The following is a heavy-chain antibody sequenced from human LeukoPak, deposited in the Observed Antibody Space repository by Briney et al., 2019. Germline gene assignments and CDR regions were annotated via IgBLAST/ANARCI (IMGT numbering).Heavy chain of an antibody. J-gene: IGHJ6*03. D-gene: IGHD3-10*01. V-gene: IGHV4-4*07. Sequence: SETLSLTCTVSGGSLSSYYWSWIRQPAGKGLEWIGRIYTSGSTNYNPSLKSRVTMSVDTSKNQFSLKLSSVTAADTAVYYCARGRPRLLWFGERAFYYYYMDVWGKGTTVTVSS. CDR2: IYTSGST. CDR1: GGSLSSYY. CDR3: ARGRPRLLWFGERAFYYYYMDV.